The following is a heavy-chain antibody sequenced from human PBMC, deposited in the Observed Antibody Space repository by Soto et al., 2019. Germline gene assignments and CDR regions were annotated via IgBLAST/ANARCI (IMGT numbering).Heavy chain of an antibody. V-gene: IGHV3-7*05. D-gene: IGHD5-12*01. J-gene: IGHJ4*02. Sequence: EVQVVESGGGLVQPGGSLRLSCAGSGFTFSDYWMSWARQAPGKGLEWVANIKYDGSEEYYVDSVRGRFTISSDNALNSLHLQMNSLRADDTAVYYCARFASGKSAANWGQGTLVTVSS. CDR2: IKYDGSEE. CDR3: ARFASGKSAAN. CDR1: GFTFSDYW.